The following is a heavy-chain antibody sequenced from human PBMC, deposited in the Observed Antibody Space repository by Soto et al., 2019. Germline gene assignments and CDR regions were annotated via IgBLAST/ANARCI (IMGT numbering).Heavy chain of an antibody. CDR1: GYFITSGYY. D-gene: IGHD1-26*01. Sequence: PSETLSLTCVVSGYFITSGYYWGWIRQPPGKGLEWIGSIHHSGGTYYNPSLKSRVTILVDTSKNEFSLKLSSVTAADKAVYYCAKNSGSYYFDYYYGLDVWGQGTTVTVSS. V-gene: IGHV4-38-2*01. CDR3: AKNSGSYYFDYYYGLDV. CDR2: IHHSGGT. J-gene: IGHJ6*02.